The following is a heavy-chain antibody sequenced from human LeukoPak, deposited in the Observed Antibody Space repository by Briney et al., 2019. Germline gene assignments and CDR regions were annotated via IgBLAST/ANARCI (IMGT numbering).Heavy chain of an antibody. D-gene: IGHD3-3*01. CDR1: GGSTSSSNYY. CDR2: IHYSGNT. Sequence: SETLSLTCTVSGGSTSSSNYYWGWIRQPPGKGLEWIGGIHYSGNTYYNPSLESRVTISVDTSKNQLSLKLSSVTAADTAVYYCARLGAGPTYYDFWSGYSSFYFDYWGQGTLVTVSS. J-gene: IGHJ4*02. CDR3: ARLGAGPTYYDFWSGYSSFYFDY. V-gene: IGHV4-39*01.